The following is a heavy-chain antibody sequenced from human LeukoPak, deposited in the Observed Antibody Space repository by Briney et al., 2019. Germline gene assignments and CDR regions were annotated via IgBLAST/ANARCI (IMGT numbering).Heavy chain of an antibody. CDR1: GRSFKDYY. CDR2: INARGDT. Sequence: SETLSLTCAVYGRSFKDYYWNWTRQPPGRGLEWIGEINARGDTNYNPSLKSRLNISVDTSKKQFSLTLTSMIAADTALYYCARGQVPAARGYNWFDPWGQGTLVTVSS. CDR3: ARGQVPAARGYNWFDP. D-gene: IGHD2-2*01. J-gene: IGHJ5*02. V-gene: IGHV4-34*01.